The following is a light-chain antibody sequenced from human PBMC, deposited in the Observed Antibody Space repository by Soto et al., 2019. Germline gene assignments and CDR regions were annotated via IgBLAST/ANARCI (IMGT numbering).Light chain of an antibody. Sequence: DIEMTQSPSSLSASVGDRVTITCRTSQNIRSYLNWYQQKPGKAPSLLIHAASSLQSGVPSRFSGSGYGTDFTLTISSLQPEDFATYFCQQANSLPVTFGPGTKVDIK. J-gene: IGKJ3*01. CDR2: AAS. CDR1: QNIRSY. V-gene: IGKV1-39*01. CDR3: QQANSLPVT.